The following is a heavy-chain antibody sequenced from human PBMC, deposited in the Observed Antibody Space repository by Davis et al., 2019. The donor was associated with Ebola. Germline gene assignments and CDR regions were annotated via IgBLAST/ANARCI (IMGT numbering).Heavy chain of an antibody. D-gene: IGHD1-14*01. V-gene: IGHV3-30*03. CDR1: GFTFSSYG. CDR2: ISYDGSNK. CDR3: ARDLPGGDWYFDL. J-gene: IGHJ2*01. Sequence: GESLKISCAASGFTFSSYGMHWVRQAPGKGLEWVAVISYDGSNKYYADSVKGRFTASRDNSRNTLYLQMNGLRPEDTAVYYCARDLPGGDWYFDLWGRGTLVTVSS.